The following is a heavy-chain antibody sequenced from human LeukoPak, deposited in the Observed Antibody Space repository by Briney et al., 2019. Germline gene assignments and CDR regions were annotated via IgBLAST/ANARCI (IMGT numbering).Heavy chain of an antibody. V-gene: IGHV3-23*01. D-gene: IGHD2-8*02. J-gene: IGHJ4*02. CDR2: ISASGGTT. Sequence: GGSLRLSCAASGLTFSNYAMRWVRQARGKGLEWVSGISASGGTTYYADSEKGRFTISRDNAKNTLYLQMNSLRAEDTAVYYCAKRVSPGVTGGFAFDYWGQGTLVTVSS. CDR1: GLTFSNYA. CDR3: AKRVSPGVTGGFAFDY.